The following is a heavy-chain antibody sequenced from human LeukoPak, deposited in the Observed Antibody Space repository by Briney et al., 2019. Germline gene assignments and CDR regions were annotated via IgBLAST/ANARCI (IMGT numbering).Heavy chain of an antibody. CDR3: ANDPGGYYYYYYMDV. CDR1: GFTFSSYW. J-gene: IGHJ6*03. D-gene: IGHD3-10*01. Sequence: PGGSLRLSCAASGFTFSSYWMSWVRQAPGKGLEWVAFIRYDGSNKYYADSVKGRFTISRDNSKNTLYLQMNSLRAEDTAVYYCANDPGGYYYYYYMDVWGKGTTVTVSS. CDR2: IRYDGSNK. V-gene: IGHV3-30*02.